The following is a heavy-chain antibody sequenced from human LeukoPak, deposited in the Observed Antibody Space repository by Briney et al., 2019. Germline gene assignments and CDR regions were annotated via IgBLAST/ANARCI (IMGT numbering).Heavy chain of an antibody. J-gene: IGHJ4*02. D-gene: IGHD3-9*01. CDR3: AKWGDYDILTGYYDPDY. V-gene: IGHV3-23*01. CDR1: GFTFRNYA. Sequence: PGGSLRLSCAASGFTFRNYAMSWVRQAPGKGLEWVSAIVGSGSSTYYADSVKGRFTISRDNSKNTLYLQLNRLRAEDTAVYYYAKWGDYDILTGYYDPDYWGQGTLVTVSS. CDR2: IVGSGSST.